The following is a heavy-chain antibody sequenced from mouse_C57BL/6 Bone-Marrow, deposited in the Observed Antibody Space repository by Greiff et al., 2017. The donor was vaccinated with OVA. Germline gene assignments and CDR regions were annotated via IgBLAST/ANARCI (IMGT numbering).Heavy chain of an antibody. CDR1: GYTFTSYW. CDR2: IYPGSGST. V-gene: IGHV1-55*01. D-gene: IGHD3-2*02. Sequence: QVQLQQPGAELVKPGASVKMSCKASGYTFTSYWITWVKQRPGQGLEWIGDIYPGSGSTNYNEKFKSKATLTVDTSSSTAYMQLSSLTSEDSAVYDCARSRGQLRLYAMDDWGQGTSVTVAS. CDR3: ARSRGQLRLYAMDD. J-gene: IGHJ4*01.